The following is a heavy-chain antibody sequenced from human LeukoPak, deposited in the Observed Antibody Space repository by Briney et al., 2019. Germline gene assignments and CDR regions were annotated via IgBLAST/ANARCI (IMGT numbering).Heavy chain of an antibody. D-gene: IGHD2-15*01. J-gene: IGHJ5*02. V-gene: IGHV4-59*01. CDR1: GGSISSYY. CDR3: ARASFSGSPHNWFGP. CDR2: IYYSGST. Sequence: SETLSLTCTVSGGSISSYYWSWIRQPPGKGLEWIGYIYYSGSTNYNPSLKSRVTISVDTSKNQFSLKLSSVTAADTAVYYCARASFSGSPHNWFGPWGQGTLVTVSS.